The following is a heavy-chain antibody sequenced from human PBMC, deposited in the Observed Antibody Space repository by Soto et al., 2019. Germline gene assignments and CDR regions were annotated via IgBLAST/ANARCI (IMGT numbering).Heavy chain of an antibody. V-gene: IGHV4-39*01. J-gene: IGHJ4*02. D-gene: IGHD3-9*01. CDR3: ARHRGYYDILTGYYTELNFDY. CDR2: IYYSGTT. CDR1: GGSISSSSYY. Sequence: PSEILSLTCTVSGGSISSSSYYWGWIRQPPGKGLEWIGSIYYSGTTYYNPSLKSRVTISVDTSKNQFSLKLSSVTAADTAVYYCARHRGYYDILTGYYTELNFDYWGQGTLVTVSS.